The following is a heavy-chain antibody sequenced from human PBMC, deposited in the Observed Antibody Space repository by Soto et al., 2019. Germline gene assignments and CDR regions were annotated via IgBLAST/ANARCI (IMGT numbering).Heavy chain of an antibody. V-gene: IGHV3-48*01. Sequence: HPGGSLRLSCAASGFTFSSYSMNWVRQAPGKGLEWVSYISSSSSTIYYADSVKGRFTISRDNAKNSLYLQMNSLRAEDTAVYYCARVYDYGDPLPPFGFFDYWGQGTLVTSPQ. CDR2: ISSSSSTI. CDR3: ARVYDYGDPLPPFGFFDY. CDR1: GFTFSSYS. J-gene: IGHJ4*02. D-gene: IGHD4-17*01.